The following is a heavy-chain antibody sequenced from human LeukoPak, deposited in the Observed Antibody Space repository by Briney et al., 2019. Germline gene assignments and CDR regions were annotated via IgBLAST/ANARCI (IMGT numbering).Heavy chain of an antibody. Sequence: GSLGLSCAASGFTVSSNYMSWVRQAPGKGLEWVSVIYSGGSTYYADSVKGRFTISRDNSKNTLYLQMNSLRAEDTAVYYCARGPHYYGSGSSRSDYWGQGTLVTVSS. D-gene: IGHD3-10*01. CDR2: IYSGGST. V-gene: IGHV3-53*01. CDR3: ARGPHYYGSGSSRSDY. CDR1: GFTVSSNY. J-gene: IGHJ4*02.